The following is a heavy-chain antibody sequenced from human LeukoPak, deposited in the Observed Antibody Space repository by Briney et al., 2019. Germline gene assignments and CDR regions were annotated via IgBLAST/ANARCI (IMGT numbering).Heavy chain of an antibody. CDR3: AKTEESDYDPTLFDY. CDR2: IYYSGST. Sequence: SETLSLTCTVSGGSISSSSYYWGWIRQPPGKGLEWIGCIYYSGSTYYNPSLKSRVTISVDTSKNQFSLKLSSVTAADTAVYYCAKTEESDYDPTLFDYWGQGTLVTVSS. D-gene: IGHD3-16*01. J-gene: IGHJ4*02. CDR1: GGSISSSSYY. V-gene: IGHV4-39*01.